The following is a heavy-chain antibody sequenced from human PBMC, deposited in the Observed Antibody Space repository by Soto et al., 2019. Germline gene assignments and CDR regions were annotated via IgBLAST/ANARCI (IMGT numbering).Heavy chain of an antibody. V-gene: IGHV4-59*01. CDR3: ARYVSGDYGFDY. CDR2: IYYSGST. J-gene: IGHJ4*02. Sequence: SETLSLTCTVSGGSISSYYWSWIRQPPGKGLEWIGYIYYSGSTNYNPSLKSRVTISVDTSKNQFSLKLSSVTAADTAVYYCARYVSGDYGFDYWGQGTLVTVS. CDR1: GGSISSYY. D-gene: IGHD4-17*01.